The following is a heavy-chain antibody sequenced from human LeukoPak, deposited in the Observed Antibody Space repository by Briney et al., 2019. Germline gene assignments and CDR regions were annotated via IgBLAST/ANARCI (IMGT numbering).Heavy chain of an antibody. J-gene: IGHJ1*01. V-gene: IGHV3-23*01. CDR1: GFTVSNNH. CDR3: ARDLDDYNDFPPIFQY. CDR2: ISGGGTPT. D-gene: IGHD5-24*01. Sequence: GGSLRLSCVVSGFTVSNNHMSWVRQAPGKGLEWVSAISGGGTPTFYADSVKGRFITSRDNSKNTLYLQMNSLRVEDTAVYYCARDLDDYNDFPPIFQYWGQGTQVIVSS.